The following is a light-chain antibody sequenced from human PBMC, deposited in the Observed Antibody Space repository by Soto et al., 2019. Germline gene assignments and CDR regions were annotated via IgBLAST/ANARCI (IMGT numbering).Light chain of an antibody. CDR3: QQDGNSLLT. J-gene: IGKJ4*02. Sequence: EIVLTQSPDTLSLSPGERATLSCRASQSVSSNNLVWYQQKVGQAPRLLIYGASSRATGIPDRFSGSGSGTDFTLPISRLETEDFAVYYCQQDGNSLLTSGGGAKVEIK. CDR2: GAS. V-gene: IGKV3-20*01. CDR1: QSVSSNN.